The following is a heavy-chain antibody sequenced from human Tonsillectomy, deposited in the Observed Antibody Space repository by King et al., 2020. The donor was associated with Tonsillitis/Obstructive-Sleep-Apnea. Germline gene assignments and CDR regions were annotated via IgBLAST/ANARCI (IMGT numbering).Heavy chain of an antibody. V-gene: IGHV4-39*07. CDR3: AREHSGQKADY. D-gene: IGHD5-12*01. J-gene: IGHJ4*02. CDR2: IYYSGST. CDR1: GDSVNSNNYY. Sequence: QLQESGPGLVKPSETLSLTCTVSGDSVNSNNYYWGWIRQPPGKGLGWIGSIYYSGSTFYNPSLKSRVTISLDTSKNQFSLKLSAVTAADTAIYYCAREHSGQKADYWGQGTLVTVSS.